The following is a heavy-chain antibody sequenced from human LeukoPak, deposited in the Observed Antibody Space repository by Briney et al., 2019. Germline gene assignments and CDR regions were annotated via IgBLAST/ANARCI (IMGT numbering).Heavy chain of an antibody. CDR2: IYYSGST. CDR3: ARHKRRAVAGLIDY. Sequence: SETLSLTCTVSGGSISSSSYYWGWIRQPPGKGLEWIGSIYYSGSTYYNPSLKSRVTISVDTSKNQFSLKLSSVTAADTAVYYYARHKRRAVAGLIDYWGQGTLVTVSS. D-gene: IGHD6-19*01. V-gene: IGHV4-39*01. J-gene: IGHJ4*02. CDR1: GGSISSSSYY.